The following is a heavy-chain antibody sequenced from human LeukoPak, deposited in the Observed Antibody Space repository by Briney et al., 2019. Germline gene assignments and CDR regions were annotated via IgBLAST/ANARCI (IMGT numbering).Heavy chain of an antibody. J-gene: IGHJ4*02. D-gene: IGHD1-20*01. CDR1: GFTFSSHA. CDR2: ISGSGRNT. Sequence: GGSLRLSCAASGFTFSSHAMTWVPQAPGRGREGVSAISGSGRNTYYNDSVKGRFTISRDNSKNTLYLQMNSLRDEDKAVYYCAKNVNGGNWYYFDYWGQGTLATVSS. V-gene: IGHV3-23*01. CDR3: AKNVNGGNWYYFDY.